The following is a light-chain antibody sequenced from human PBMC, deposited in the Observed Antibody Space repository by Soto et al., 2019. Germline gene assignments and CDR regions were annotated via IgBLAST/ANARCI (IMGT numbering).Light chain of an antibody. CDR1: QSVKNTY. CDR3: QQYGSSPRK. CDR2: GAS. Sequence: EIVLTQSPGTLSLSPGERATLSCRASQSVKNTYLAWYQQKPGQAPRLLIYGASSRATGIPDRFSGSGSGTDFTLTISRLEPEDFAVYYCQQYGSSPRKLGQGTKVEIK. J-gene: IGKJ1*01. V-gene: IGKV3-20*01.